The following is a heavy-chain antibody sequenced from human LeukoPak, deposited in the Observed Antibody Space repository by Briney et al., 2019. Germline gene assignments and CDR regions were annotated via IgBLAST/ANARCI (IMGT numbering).Heavy chain of an antibody. D-gene: IGHD6-6*01. CDR2: ISAGGGGT. CDR1: GFTFDDYG. V-gene: IGHV3-23*01. Sequence: GGSLRLSCAASGFTFDDYGMSWVRQAPGKGLEWVSCISAGGGGTYYADTVKGRLAISRDNSKNMLYLQMNSLRAEDTAVYYCAKWKYSNSGIDDYWGQGILVTVSS. J-gene: IGHJ4*02. CDR3: AKWKYSNSGIDDY.